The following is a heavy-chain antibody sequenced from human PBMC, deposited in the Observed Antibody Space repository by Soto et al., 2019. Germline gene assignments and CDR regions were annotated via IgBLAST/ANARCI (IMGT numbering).Heavy chain of an antibody. D-gene: IGHD6-6*01. CDR3: AKDHAEARAARSLSAVDY. CDR1: GFTFSSYA. V-gene: IGHV3-23*01. CDR2: ISGSGGST. J-gene: IGHJ4*02. Sequence: EVQLLESGGGLVQPGGSLRLSCAASGFTFSSYAMSWVRQAPGKGLEWVSAISGSGGSTYYADSVKGRFTISRDNSKNTLYLQMNSLRAEDTAVYYCAKDHAEARAARSLSAVDYWGQGTLVTVSS.